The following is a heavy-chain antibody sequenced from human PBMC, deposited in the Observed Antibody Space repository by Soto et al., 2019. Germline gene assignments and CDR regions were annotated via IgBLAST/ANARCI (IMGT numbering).Heavy chain of an antibody. D-gene: IGHD4-17*01. CDR1: GCTFSSYA. V-gene: IGHV1-69*01. CDR2: IIPIFGTA. Sequence: QVQLVQSGAEVKKPGSSVKVSCKASGCTFSSYAISWVRQAPGQGLEWMGGIIPIFGTANYAQKFQGRVTITADESKSTFYMELSSLRSEDTAVYYCATPDDYGGNSLDYYGMDVWGQGTTVTVSS. J-gene: IGHJ6*02. CDR3: ATPDDYGGNSLDYYGMDV.